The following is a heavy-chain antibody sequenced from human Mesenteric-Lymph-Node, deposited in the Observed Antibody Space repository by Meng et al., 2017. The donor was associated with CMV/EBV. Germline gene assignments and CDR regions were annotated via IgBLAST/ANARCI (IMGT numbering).Heavy chain of an antibody. J-gene: IGHJ4*02. Sequence: GESLKISCKASGYSFSSYWIAWVRQMPGKGLEWVGIIYPGDSNTRYSPSFQGQVIISVDKSITTAYLQWNSLKASDTAMYYRARPQYCSGGSCHDGNLGGSYYFDYWGQGTLVTVSS. D-gene: IGHD2-15*01. CDR2: IYPGDSNT. V-gene: IGHV5-51*01. CDR1: GYSFSSYW. CDR3: ARPQYCSGGSCHDGNLGGSYYFDY.